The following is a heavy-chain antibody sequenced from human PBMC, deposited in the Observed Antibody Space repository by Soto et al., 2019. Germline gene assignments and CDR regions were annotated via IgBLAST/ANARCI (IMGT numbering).Heavy chain of an antibody. CDR2: ISAYIGNT. V-gene: IGHV1-18*04. J-gene: IGHJ4*02. CDR3: ARYNAYDSSGYYYDY. CDR1: GYTFSSSG. Sequence: QVQLVQSGAEVKKPGASVKVSCKASGYTFSSSGISWVRQAPGQGLEWMGWISAYIGNTNYAQNLQGRVTMTTDTSXXTAYMELRSLRSDDTAVYYCARYNAYDSSGYYYDYWGQGTLVTVSS. D-gene: IGHD3-22*01.